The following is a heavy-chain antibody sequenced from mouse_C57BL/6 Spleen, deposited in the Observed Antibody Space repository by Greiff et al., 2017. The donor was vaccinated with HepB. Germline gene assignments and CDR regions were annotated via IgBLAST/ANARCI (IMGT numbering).Heavy chain of an antibody. CDR2: ISDGGSYT. J-gene: IGHJ3*01. CDR3: ARDHDYDLGFAY. CDR1: GFTFSSYA. Sequence: EVHLVESGGGLVKPGGSLKLSCAASGFTFSSYAMSWVRQTPEKRLEWVATISDGGSYTYYPDNVKGRFTISRDNAKNNLYLQMSHLKSEDTAMYYCARDHDYDLGFAYWGQGTLVTVSA. V-gene: IGHV5-4*01. D-gene: IGHD2-4*01.